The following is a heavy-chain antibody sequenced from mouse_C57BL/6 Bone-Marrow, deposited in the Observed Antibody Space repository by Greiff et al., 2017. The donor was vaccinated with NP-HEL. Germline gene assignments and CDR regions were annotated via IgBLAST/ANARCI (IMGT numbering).Heavy chain of an antibody. J-gene: IGHJ3*01. CDR3: AREELTGKGWFAY. CDR2: IHPNSGST. Sequence: QVQLQQPGAELVKPGASVKLSCKASGYTFTSYWMHWVKQRPVQGLEWIGMIHPNSGSTNYHEKFKSKATLTVDKSSSTAYMQLSSLTSEDSAVYYCAREELTGKGWFAYWGKGTLVTVSA. CDR1: GYTFTSYW. V-gene: IGHV1-64*01. D-gene: IGHD4-1*01.